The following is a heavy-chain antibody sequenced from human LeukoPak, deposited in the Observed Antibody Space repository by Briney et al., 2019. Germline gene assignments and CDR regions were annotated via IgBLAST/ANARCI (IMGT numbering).Heavy chain of an antibody. J-gene: IGHJ4*02. V-gene: IGHV4-59*01. CDR2: IYYSGST. D-gene: IGHD3-16*01. CDR1: GXSISTYY. Sequence: SETLSLTCTVSGXSISTYYWSWIRQPPGRGLEWIGYIYYSGSTDYNPSLKSRVTISVDTSKNQFSLKLSSVTAADTAVYYCARRGYFDSWGQGTLVTVSS. CDR3: ARRGYFDS.